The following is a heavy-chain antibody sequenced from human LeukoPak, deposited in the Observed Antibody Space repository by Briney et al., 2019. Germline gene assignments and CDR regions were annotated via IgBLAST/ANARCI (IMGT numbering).Heavy chain of an antibody. CDR1: GFTFSSYS. CDR3: ARERFGEYQLLYDFHDAFDI. J-gene: IGHJ3*02. CDR2: ISSSSSYI. V-gene: IGHV3-21*01. D-gene: IGHD2-2*02. Sequence: KPGGSLRLSCAASGFTFSSYSMNWVRQAPGKGLEWVSSISSSSSYIYYADSVKGRFTISRDNAKNSLYLQMNSLRAEDTAVYYCARERFGEYQLLYDFHDAFDIWGQGTMVTVSS.